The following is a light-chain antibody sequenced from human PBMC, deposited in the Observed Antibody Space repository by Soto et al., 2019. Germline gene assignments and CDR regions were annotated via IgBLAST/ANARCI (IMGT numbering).Light chain of an antibody. Sequence: EIVMTQSPATLSVSPGERATLSCRASQSVSSNLAWYQQKPGQAPRLLIYGASTRATGIPARFSGSGSETEFTLTISSLQSEDFVVYCCQQYNNWPFTFGRGTKVDIK. CDR1: QSVSSN. CDR2: GAS. V-gene: IGKV3-15*01. CDR3: QQYNNWPFT. J-gene: IGKJ3*01.